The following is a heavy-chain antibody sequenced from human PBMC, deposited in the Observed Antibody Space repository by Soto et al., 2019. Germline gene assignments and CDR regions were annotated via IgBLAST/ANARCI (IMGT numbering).Heavy chain of an antibody. CDR2: INHSGST. Sequence: KASETLSLTCAVYGGSLSSYYWSWIRQPPGKGLEWNGEINHSGSTNYDPSLKSRVTISVDTSKNQFSLKLSSVTAADTAVYYCARGSQALLWFGELRRTWFDPWGQGTLVTVSS. J-gene: IGHJ5*02. CDR1: GGSLSSYY. V-gene: IGHV4-34*01. D-gene: IGHD3-10*01. CDR3: ARGSQALLWFGELRRTWFDP.